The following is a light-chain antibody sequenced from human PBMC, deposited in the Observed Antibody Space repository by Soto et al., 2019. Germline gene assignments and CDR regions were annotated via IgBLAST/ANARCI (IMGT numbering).Light chain of an antibody. CDR1: SSDVGSYNL. Sequence: QSALTQPASVSGSPGQSITISCTGTSSDVGSYNLVSWYQQHPTKAPKLMIYEVSERPSGVSNRFSGSKADNTASLTISGLQAEDEADYYCCSYAGSSTLAVFVGGTQLTVL. J-gene: IGLJ7*01. CDR3: CSYAGSSTLAV. V-gene: IGLV2-23*02. CDR2: EVS.